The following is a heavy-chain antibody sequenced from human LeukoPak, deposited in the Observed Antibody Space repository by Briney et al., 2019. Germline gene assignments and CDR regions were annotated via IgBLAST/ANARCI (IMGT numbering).Heavy chain of an antibody. J-gene: IGHJ6*03. D-gene: IGHD3-10*01. Sequence: SETLSLTCTVSGGSISGSSYHWGWIRQPPGKGLEWIGSIYYSGSAYYNPTLRSRVTISVDTSKNQFSLKLSSVTAADTAVYYCASYKGGSGRYYKIEARYYHMDVWGKGTTVTISS. CDR2: IYYSGSA. CDR1: GGSISGSSYH. CDR3: ASYKGGSGRYYKIEARYYHMDV. V-gene: IGHV4-39*01.